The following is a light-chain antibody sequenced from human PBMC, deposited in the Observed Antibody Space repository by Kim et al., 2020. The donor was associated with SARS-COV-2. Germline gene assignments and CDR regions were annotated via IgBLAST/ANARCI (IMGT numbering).Light chain of an antibody. V-gene: IGLV4-69*01. J-gene: IGLJ3*02. Sequence: ASVKFTCTLSSGHSTYTIAWHQQQPEKGPRYLMKVNSDGSHSKGDGIPDRFSGSSSGAERYLTISSLQSDDEADYYCQTWGTGFRMFGGGTQLTVL. CDR1: SGHSTYT. CDR3: QTWGTGFRM. CDR2: VNSDGSH.